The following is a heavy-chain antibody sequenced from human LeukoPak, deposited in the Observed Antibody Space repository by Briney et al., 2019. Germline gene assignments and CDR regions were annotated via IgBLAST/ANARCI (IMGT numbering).Heavy chain of an antibody. CDR1: GGXIISYY. D-gene: IGHD3-22*01. CDR2: FYYSGST. CDR3: ARARDYYDSSGFLY. J-gene: IGHJ4*02. Sequence: SETLSLTCAVSGGXIISYYCSWIRQPPGKGLEWIGSFYYSGSTTYSPSLKSRVTMSADTSRDQFSLKLTSVTAADTAVYYCARARDYYDSSGFLYWGQGTLVTVSS. V-gene: IGHV4-59*01.